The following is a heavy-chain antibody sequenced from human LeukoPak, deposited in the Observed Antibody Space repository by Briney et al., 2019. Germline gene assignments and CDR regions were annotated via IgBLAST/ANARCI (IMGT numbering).Heavy chain of an antibody. Sequence: GGSLRLSCAVSGLSFNTSWMHWVRQAPGKGLVWVSRINSDGSSTTYADAVKGRFTISRDNAKSTLHLQMNSLRAEDTAVYYCVRGRNYVIYWGQGTLVTVSS. CDR2: INSDGSST. D-gene: IGHD1-7*01. V-gene: IGHV3-74*01. J-gene: IGHJ4*02. CDR3: VRGRNYVIY. CDR1: GLSFNTSW.